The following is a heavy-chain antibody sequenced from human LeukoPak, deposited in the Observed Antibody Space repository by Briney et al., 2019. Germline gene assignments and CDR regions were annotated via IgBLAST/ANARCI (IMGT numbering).Heavy chain of an antibody. V-gene: IGHV4-4*07. J-gene: IGHJ6*03. CDR3: ARVTGTTLYYYMDV. Sequence: SETLSLTCTVSGGSISSYYWSWIRQPAGKGLEWIGRIYSTGSTNYNPSLKSRVTMSVDTSKNQFSLKLSSVTAADTAVYYCARVTGTTLYYYMDVWGKGTTVTVSS. D-gene: IGHD1-7*01. CDR2: IYSTGST. CDR1: GGSISSYY.